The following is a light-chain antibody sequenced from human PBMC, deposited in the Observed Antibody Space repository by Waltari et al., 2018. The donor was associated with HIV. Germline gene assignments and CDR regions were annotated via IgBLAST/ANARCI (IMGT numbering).Light chain of an antibody. CDR3: AAWDDSLNGWV. V-gene: IGLV1-44*01. J-gene: IGLJ3*02. CDR1: RANIGSTP. CDR2: SNN. Sequence: QSVLTQPPSASGPPGQRVTISCSGSRANIGSTPVSWYQQLPGTAPKLFIYSNNQRPSGVPDRFSGSKSGTSASLAISGLQSEDEADYYCAAWDDSLNGWVFGGGTKLTVV.